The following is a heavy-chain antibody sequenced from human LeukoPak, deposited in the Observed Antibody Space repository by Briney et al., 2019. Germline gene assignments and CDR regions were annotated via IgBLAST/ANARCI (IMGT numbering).Heavy chain of an antibody. CDR2: INNDGSST. D-gene: IGHD6-13*01. Sequence: PGGSLRLSCAASGFTFSSYWMHWVRQAPGKGLVWVSRINNDGSSTSYADSVKGRFTISRDNAKNTLYLQMNSLRAEDTAVYYCTRPTKEGSSWYWWFDPWGQEPWSPSPQ. V-gene: IGHV3-74*01. CDR1: GFTFSSYW. CDR3: TRPTKEGSSWYWWFDP. J-gene: IGHJ5*02.